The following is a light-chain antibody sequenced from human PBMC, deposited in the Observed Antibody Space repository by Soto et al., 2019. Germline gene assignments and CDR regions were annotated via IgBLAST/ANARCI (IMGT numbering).Light chain of an antibody. V-gene: IGKV1-39*01. CDR2: AAS. Sequence: DIQMTQSPSSLSASVGDRVTITCRASQSISSYLNWYQQKPGKAPKLLIYAASSLQSGVPSRFSGSGSGTDFTLTISSLQPEDFATYYGQQSYSTPLAFGHGTKVEIK. CDR1: QSISSY. J-gene: IGKJ1*01. CDR3: QQSYSTPLA.